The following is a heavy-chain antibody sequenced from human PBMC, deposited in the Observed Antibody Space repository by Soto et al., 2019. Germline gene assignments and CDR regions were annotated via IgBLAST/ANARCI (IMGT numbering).Heavy chain of an antibody. CDR1: GFTFSSYA. CDR2: ISGSGGST. J-gene: IGHJ4*02. Sequence: GGSLRLSCAASGFTFSSYAMSWVRQAPGKGLEWVSAISGSGGSTYYADSVKGRFTISRDNSKNTLYLQMNSLRAEDTAVYYCASHTVRFLEWFKYYFDYWGQGTLVTVSS. CDR3: ASHTVRFLEWFKYYFDY. V-gene: IGHV3-23*01. D-gene: IGHD3-3*01.